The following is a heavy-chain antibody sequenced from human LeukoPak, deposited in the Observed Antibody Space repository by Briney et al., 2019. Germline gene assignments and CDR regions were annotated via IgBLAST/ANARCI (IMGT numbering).Heavy chain of an antibody. D-gene: IGHD3-10*01. CDR2: ISASGTLT. CDR1: GFSFSSYE. CDR3: AREGDYYGSGSYYFSGYYMDV. V-gene: IGHV3-48*03. J-gene: IGHJ6*03. Sequence: PGGSLRLSCAASGFSFSSYEMNWVRQAPGKGLEWISYISASGTLTHYADSVKGRFTISRDNAKNSLYLQMNSLRAEDTAVYYCAREGDYYGSGSYYFSGYYMDVWGKGTTVTISS.